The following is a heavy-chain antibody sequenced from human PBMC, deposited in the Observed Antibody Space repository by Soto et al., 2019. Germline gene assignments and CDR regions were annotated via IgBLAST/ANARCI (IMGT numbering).Heavy chain of an antibody. D-gene: IGHD2-2*01. J-gene: IGHJ5*02. CDR3: ARDNLYCSSTSCYGGWFDP. CDR1: GYTFTSYG. CDR2: ISAYNGNT. V-gene: IGHV1-18*01. Sequence: QVQLVQSGAEVKKPGASVKVSCKASGYTFTSYGISWVRQAPGQGLEWMGWISAYNGNTNYAQKLQGRVTMTTDTSTSTAYMELRSLRSDDTAVYYCARDNLYCSSTSCYGGWFDPWGQGTLVTVSS.